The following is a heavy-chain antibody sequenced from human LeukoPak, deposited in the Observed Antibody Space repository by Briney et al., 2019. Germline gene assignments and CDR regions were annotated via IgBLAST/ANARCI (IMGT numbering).Heavy chain of an antibody. J-gene: IGHJ4*02. Sequence: ASVKVSCKASGYTFTSYGISWVRQAPGQGLEWMGWISAYNGNTNYAQKLQGRVTMTTDTSTSTAYMELRSLRSDDTAVYYCARDLRGDYYDSSGYRYFDYWGQGTLVTVSS. D-gene: IGHD3-22*01. V-gene: IGHV1-18*01. CDR1: GYTFTSYG. CDR2: ISAYNGNT. CDR3: ARDLRGDYYDSSGYRYFDY.